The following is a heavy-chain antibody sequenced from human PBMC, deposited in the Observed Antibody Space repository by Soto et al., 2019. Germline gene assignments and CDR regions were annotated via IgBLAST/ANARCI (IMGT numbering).Heavy chain of an antibody. J-gene: IGHJ5*02. Sequence: GGSLRLSCAASGFTVSSNYMSWVRQAPGKGLEWVAVISYDGSNKYYADSVKGRFTISRDNSKNTLYLQMNSLRAEDTAVYYCAKDRDSSSWYHNWFDPWGQGTLVTVSS. V-gene: IGHV3-30*18. CDR3: AKDRDSSSWYHNWFDP. CDR1: GFTVSSNY. CDR2: ISYDGSNK. D-gene: IGHD6-13*01.